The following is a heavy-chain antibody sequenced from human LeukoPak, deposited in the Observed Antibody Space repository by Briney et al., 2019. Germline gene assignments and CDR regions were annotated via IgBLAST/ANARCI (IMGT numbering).Heavy chain of an antibody. CDR1: GFTFSDFW. Sequence: GGSLRLSCAASGFTFSDFWMTWARQAPGKGLEWVANIKQDGSEKYYVDSVRGRFTISRGNAKNSLYLQMNSLRAEDTAVYYCARDKDDGSGSYYDSPFDYWGQGTLVTVSS. CDR2: IKQDGSEK. CDR3: ARDKDDGSGSYYDSPFDY. J-gene: IGHJ4*02. V-gene: IGHV3-7*01. D-gene: IGHD3-10*01.